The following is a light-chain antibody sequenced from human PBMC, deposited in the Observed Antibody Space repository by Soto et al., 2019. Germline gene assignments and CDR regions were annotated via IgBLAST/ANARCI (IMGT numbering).Light chain of an antibody. CDR3: HQYGISPPRT. V-gene: IGKV3-20*01. J-gene: IGKJ1*01. CDR2: GAS. Sequence: EIVLTQSPGILSLSPGERATLSCRASQSVSSNYLAWYQRKPGQAPRLLIYGASSRATGIPDRFSGSGSGTDFTLTIGRLEPEDFAVYYCHQYGISPPRTFGQGTKVDIK. CDR1: QSVSSNY.